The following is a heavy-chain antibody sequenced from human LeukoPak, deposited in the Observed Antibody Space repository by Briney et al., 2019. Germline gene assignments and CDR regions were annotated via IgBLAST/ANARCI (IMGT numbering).Heavy chain of an antibody. CDR2: IYYSGST. J-gene: IGHJ6*02. CDR3: ARVINSGYDLGFRLVPYYGMDV. Sequence: EASETLSLTCTVSGGSISSYYWSWIRQPPGKGLEWIGYIYYSGSTNYNPSLKSRVTISVDTSKNQFSLKLSSVTAADTAVYYCARVINSGYDLGFRLVPYYGMDVWGQGTTVTVSS. CDR1: GGSISSYY. V-gene: IGHV4-59*01. D-gene: IGHD5-12*01.